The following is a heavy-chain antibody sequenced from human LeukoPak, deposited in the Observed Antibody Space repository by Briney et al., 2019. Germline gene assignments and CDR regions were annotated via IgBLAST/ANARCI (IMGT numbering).Heavy chain of an antibody. J-gene: IGHJ6*03. Sequence: GGSLRLSCAASGFTFSSYSMNWVRQAPGKGLEWVSSISSSSSYTYYADSVKGRFTISRDNAKNSLYLQMNSLRAEDTAVYYCARSSGTMVRGVIIFHYYYYMDVWGKGTTVTISS. V-gene: IGHV3-21*01. D-gene: IGHD3-10*01. CDR2: ISSSSSYT. CDR3: ARSSGTMVRGVIIFHYYYYMDV. CDR1: GFTFSSYS.